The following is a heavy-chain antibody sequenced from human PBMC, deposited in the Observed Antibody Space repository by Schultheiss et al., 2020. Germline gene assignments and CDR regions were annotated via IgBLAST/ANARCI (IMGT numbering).Heavy chain of an antibody. CDR1: GGSISSYY. CDR2: IYYSGST. CDR3: ARYYYDSSGYYSALVVSDAFDI. J-gene: IGHJ3*02. D-gene: IGHD3-22*01. V-gene: IGHV4-59*01. Sequence: SATVSLTCTVSGGSISSYYWSWIRQPPGKGLEWIGYIYYSGSTNYNPSLKSRVTISVDTSKNQFSLKLSSVTAADTAVYYCARYYYDSSGYYSALVVSDAFDIWGKGTMVTV.